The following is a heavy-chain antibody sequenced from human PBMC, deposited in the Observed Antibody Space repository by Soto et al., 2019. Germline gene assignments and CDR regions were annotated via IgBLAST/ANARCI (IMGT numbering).Heavy chain of an antibody. J-gene: IGHJ6*03. CDR1: GDTFTGYY. CDR2: INPNSGVT. D-gene: IGHD5-12*01. Sequence: QVQLVQSGAEVKKPGASVTVSCRASGDTFTGYYMHWVRQAPGQGLEWMGWINPNSGVTKYAQQFQGLVTMTRATSIRTVYMQLSRLRSDDTAVYYCARERGGATATLDYYYYYMDVWGTGNTVTVSS. V-gene: IGHV1-2*04. CDR3: ARERGGATATLDYYYYYMDV.